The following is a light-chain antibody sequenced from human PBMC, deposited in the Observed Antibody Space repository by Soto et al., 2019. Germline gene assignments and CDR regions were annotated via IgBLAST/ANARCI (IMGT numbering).Light chain of an antibody. Sequence: QSVLTQPPSASASLGASVTLTCTLSSGYSNYKVDWYQQRPGKGPRFVMRVGTGGIVGSKGDGIPDRFSVLGSGLNRYLTIKNIQEEDERDYPCGADHGSGSNFVYVFGTGTKLTVL. CDR3: GADHGSGSNFVYV. CDR1: SGYSNYK. J-gene: IGLJ1*01. CDR2: VGTGGIVG. V-gene: IGLV9-49*01.